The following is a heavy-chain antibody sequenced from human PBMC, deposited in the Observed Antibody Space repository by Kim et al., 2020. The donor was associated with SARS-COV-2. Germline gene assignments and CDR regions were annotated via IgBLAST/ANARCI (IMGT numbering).Heavy chain of an antibody. CDR2: IYNSGSA. Sequence: SETLSLTCTVSGGSISNYYWSWIRQPPGKGLEWIGYIYNSGSASYSPSLKSRVTISVDTSKNQFSLKLSSVTAADTAVYYCARASREIGAVIPATSSYWFDPWGQGTLVTLSS. D-gene: IGHD2-2*01. CDR1: GGSISNYY. J-gene: IGHJ5*02. CDR3: ARASREIGAVIPATSSYWFDP. V-gene: IGHV4-59*13.